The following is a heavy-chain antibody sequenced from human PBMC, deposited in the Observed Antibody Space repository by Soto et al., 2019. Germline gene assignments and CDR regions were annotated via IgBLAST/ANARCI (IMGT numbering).Heavy chain of an antibody. Sequence: GGSLRLSCAASGFTFTTYWMSWVRQAPGKGLEWVANIKPDGSEKWYVDSLKGRFTISRDSSKNTVSLEMTSLRAEDTAVYYCAKGGRQWLVTSDFNYWGQGALVTVSS. J-gene: IGHJ4*02. CDR3: AKGGRQWLVTSDFNY. CDR2: IKPDGSEK. CDR1: GFTFTTYW. V-gene: IGHV3-7*04. D-gene: IGHD6-19*01.